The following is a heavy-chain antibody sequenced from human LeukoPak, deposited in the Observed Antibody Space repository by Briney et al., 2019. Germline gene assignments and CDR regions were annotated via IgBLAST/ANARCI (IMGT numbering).Heavy chain of an antibody. CDR1: GYTFTSYD. CDR2: MNPNSGNT. J-gene: IGHJ3*02. D-gene: IGHD6-13*01. V-gene: IGHV1-8*01. Sequence: ASVTVSCKASGYTFTSYDINWVRQATGQGLEWMGWMNPNSGNTGYAQKFQGRVTMTRNTSISTAYMGLSRLRSEDTAVYDCARGYSSSWPTAFDIWGQGTMVTVSS. CDR3: ARGYSSSWPTAFDI.